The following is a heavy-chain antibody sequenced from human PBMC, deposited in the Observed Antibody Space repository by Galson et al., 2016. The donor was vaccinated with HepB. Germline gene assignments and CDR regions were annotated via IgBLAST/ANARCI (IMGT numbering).Heavy chain of an antibody. CDR2: IKPSGGNT. Sequence: SVKVSCKASGYTFNTYNMHWVRQAPGQGLEWMGIIKPSGGNTIYAQKFQDRITMTRDPSTSTVYMELISLRSEDTAVYYCARELDHSFYFDYWGQGTLLTVSS. CDR3: ARELDHSFYFDY. CDR1: GYTFNTYN. J-gene: IGHJ4*02. D-gene: IGHD1-14*01. V-gene: IGHV1-46*02.